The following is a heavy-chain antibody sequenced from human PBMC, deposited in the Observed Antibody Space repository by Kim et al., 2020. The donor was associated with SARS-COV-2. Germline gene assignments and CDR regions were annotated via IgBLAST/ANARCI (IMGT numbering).Heavy chain of an antibody. J-gene: IGHJ4*02. D-gene: IGHD1-1*01. CDR2: IEHKRHNYVT. CDR3: AAHIQAPGRGTY. Sequence: GGSLRLSCAASGFIFSDHYMDWVRQAPGKGLEWVGHIEHKRHNYVTQYAASVTGRFTISRDDSRNSLYLQLTSLKTEDTAVYYCAAHIQAPGRGTYWGQGTLVTVS. V-gene: IGHV3-72*01. CDR1: GFIFSDHY.